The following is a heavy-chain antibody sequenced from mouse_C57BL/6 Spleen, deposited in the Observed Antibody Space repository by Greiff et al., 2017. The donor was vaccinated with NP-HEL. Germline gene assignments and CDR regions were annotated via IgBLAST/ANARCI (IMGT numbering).Heavy chain of an antibody. CDR3: ARSSANWDSDY. D-gene: IGHD4-1*01. Sequence: QVQLQQSGPELVKPGASVKISCKASGYAFSSSWMNWVKQRPGKGLEWIGRIYPGDGDTNYNGKFKGKATLTADKSSSTAYMQLSSLTSEDSAVYFCARSSANWDSDYWGQGTTLTVSS. CDR1: GYAFSSSW. J-gene: IGHJ2*01. CDR2: IYPGDGDT. V-gene: IGHV1-82*01.